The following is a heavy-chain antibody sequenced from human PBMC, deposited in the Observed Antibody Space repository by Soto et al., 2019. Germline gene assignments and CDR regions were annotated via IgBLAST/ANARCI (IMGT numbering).Heavy chain of an antibody. Sequence: PGGSLRLSCAASGFTFTSYAMSWVRQAPGKGLEWVAAISCSGGSTYYADSVKGRFTISRDNSKNTLYLQMNSLRAEDTAVYYCARGGTAAPSEPWGQGTLVTVSS. CDR3: ARGGTAAPSEP. V-gene: IGHV3-23*01. D-gene: IGHD2-8*02. CDR2: ISCSGGST. J-gene: IGHJ5*02. CDR1: GFTFTSYA.